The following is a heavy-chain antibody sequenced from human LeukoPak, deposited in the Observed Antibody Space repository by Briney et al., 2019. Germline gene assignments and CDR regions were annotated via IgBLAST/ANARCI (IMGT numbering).Heavy chain of an antibody. D-gene: IGHD2-15*01. J-gene: IGHJ4*02. CDR2: INTNTGNP. Sequence: VASVKVSCKASGYTFTSYAMNWVRQAPGQGLEWMGWINTNTGNPTYAQGFTGRFVFSLDTSVSTAYPQISSLKAEDTAVYYCARDEARHDCSGGSCYWEFGRDGYNYYPPLDYWGQGTLVTVSS. CDR3: ARDEARHDCSGGSCYWEFGRDGYNYYPPLDY. V-gene: IGHV7-4-1*02. CDR1: GYTFTSYA.